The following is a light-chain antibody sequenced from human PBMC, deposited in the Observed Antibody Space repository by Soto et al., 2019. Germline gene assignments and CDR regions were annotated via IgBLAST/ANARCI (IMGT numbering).Light chain of an antibody. J-gene: IGKJ1*01. Sequence: IQMTQFPSTLSASAGDRVTIACRASQSINNYFAWYQPTPGKAPKVLIXDVSSLQSGVPSRFGGSGSGTEFTLTISSLQPDEFATYYCQQYNPCSFGQGTKVDIK. CDR2: DVS. CDR1: QSINNY. CDR3: QQYNPCS. V-gene: IGKV1-5*01.